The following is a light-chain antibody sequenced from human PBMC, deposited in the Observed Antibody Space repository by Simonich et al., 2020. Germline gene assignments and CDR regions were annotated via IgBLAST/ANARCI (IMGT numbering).Light chain of an antibody. CDR1: PSVLYSSNNKNY. CDR2: WAS. Sequence: DIVMTQSPDSLAVSLVERATINCKSSPSVLYSSNNKNYLAWYQQKPGQPPKLLIYWASTRESGVPDRFSGSGSGTDFTLTISSLQAEDVAVYYCQQYYSTPNTFGQGTKLEIK. CDR3: QQYYSTPNT. V-gene: IGKV4-1*01. J-gene: IGKJ2*01.